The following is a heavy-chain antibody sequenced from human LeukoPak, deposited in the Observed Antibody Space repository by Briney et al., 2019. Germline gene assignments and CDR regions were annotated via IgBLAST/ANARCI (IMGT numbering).Heavy chain of an antibody. Sequence: GGSLRLSCTGSGFTLGDYALSWVRQAPGKGLEWIGSIRSDAYGGSTQYAASVTGRFTISRDDSDNIVYLQMNSLQTDDTAVYYCTRDEKQSYFDTTAYWTLLDYWGQGTLVTVSS. CDR1: GFTLGDYA. D-gene: IGHD3-22*01. V-gene: IGHV3-49*04. CDR2: IRSDAYGGST. J-gene: IGHJ4*02. CDR3: TRDEKQSYFDTTAYWTLLDY.